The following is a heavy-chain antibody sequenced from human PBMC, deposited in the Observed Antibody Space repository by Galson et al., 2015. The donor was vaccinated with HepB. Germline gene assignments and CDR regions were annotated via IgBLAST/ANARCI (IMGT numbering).Heavy chain of an antibody. CDR2: IYYSGST. CDR3: ARDYGDSNAFDI. CDR1: GGSISSYY. V-gene: IGHV4-59*01. Sequence: ETLSLTCTVSGGSISSYYWSWIRQPPGKGLEWIGYIYYSGSTNYNPSLKSRVTISVDTSKNQFSLKLSSVTAADTAVYYCARDYGDSNAFDIWGQGTMVTVSS. D-gene: IGHD4-17*01. J-gene: IGHJ3*02.